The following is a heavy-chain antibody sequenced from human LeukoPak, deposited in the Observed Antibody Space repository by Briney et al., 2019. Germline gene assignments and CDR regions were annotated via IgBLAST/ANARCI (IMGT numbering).Heavy chain of an antibody. V-gene: IGHV1-2*02. CDR3: ESGDCSSTSCYKDFDY. J-gene: IGHJ4*02. Sequence: ASLKVSCKASGDTFTGYYMHRVRQAPGQGLEWMGWFNPNSGGTKYAQKFQGRVTMTSATTISTAYMAQSRVRSDDTSVYYCESGDCSSTSCYKDFDYWGQGTLVTVSS. CDR1: GDTFTGYY. D-gene: IGHD2-2*02. CDR2: FNPNSGGT.